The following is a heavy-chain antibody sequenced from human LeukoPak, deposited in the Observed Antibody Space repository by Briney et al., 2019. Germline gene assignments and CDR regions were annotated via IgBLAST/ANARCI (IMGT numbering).Heavy chain of an antibody. V-gene: IGHV4-34*01. CDR1: GGSFSGYY. J-gene: IGHJ3*02. CDR3: ARGGQRRKWELLHKNASDI. Sequence: KPSETLSLTSAVYGGSFSGYYWSWIRQPPGKGLEWIGEINHSGSTNYNPSLKSRVTISVDTSKNQFSLKLSSVTAADTAVYYCARGGQRRKWELLHKNASDIWGQGTMVTVSS. CDR2: INHSGST. D-gene: IGHD1-26*01.